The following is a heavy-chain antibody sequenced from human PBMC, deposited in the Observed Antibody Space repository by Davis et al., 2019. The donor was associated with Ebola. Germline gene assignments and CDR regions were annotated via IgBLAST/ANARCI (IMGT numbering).Heavy chain of an antibody. CDR2: IGTAGDT. CDR1: GFTFSSYD. V-gene: IGHV3-13*01. CDR3: VRGGYSYGFDY. J-gene: IGHJ4*02. D-gene: IGHD5-18*01. Sequence: GESLKISCAASGFTFSSYDMHWVRQATGKGLEWVSAIGTAGDTYYPGSVKGRFTISRENAKNSLYLQMNSLRAGDTAVYYCVRGGYSYGFDYWGQGTLVTVSS.